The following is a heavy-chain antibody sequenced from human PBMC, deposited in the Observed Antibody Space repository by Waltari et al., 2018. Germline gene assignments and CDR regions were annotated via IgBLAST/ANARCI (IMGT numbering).Heavy chain of an antibody. D-gene: IGHD6-6*01. CDR2: IYTSGST. V-gene: IGHV4-61*02. J-gene: IGHJ6*03. CDR1: GGSISSGSYY. CDR3: ARDKRYSSSSPYYYYYYMDV. Sequence: QVQLQESGPGLVKPSQTLSLTCTVSGGSISSGSYYWSWIRQPAGKGLEWIGRIYTSGSTNYNPSLKSRVTISVDTSKNQFSLKLSSVTAADTAVYYCARDKRYSSSSPYYYYYYMDVWGKGTTVIVSS.